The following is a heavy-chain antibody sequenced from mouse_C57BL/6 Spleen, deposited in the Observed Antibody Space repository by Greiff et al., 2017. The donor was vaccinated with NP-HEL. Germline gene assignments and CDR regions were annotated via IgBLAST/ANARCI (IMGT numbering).Heavy chain of an antibody. V-gene: IGHV3-6*01. CDR1: GYSITSGYY. CDR2: ISYDGSN. J-gene: IGHJ3*01. D-gene: IGHD2-12*01. Sequence: EVKLQESGPGLVKPSQSLSLTCSVTGYSITSGYYWNWNRQFPGNKQEWMGYISYDGSNNYNPSLKNRISITRDTSKNQLSLKLNSVTTEDTATYYCARDRGYSSAWFAYWGQGTLLTVSA. CDR3: ARDRGYSSAWFAY.